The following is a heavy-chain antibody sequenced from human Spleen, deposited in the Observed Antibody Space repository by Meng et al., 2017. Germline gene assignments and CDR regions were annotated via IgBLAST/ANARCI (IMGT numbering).Heavy chain of an antibody. CDR3: ARGLFDGDYAFGFDY. CDR2: IDPKSGDT. CDR1: GYNFPDYW. Sequence: QGRLVQSGAEVKKPGASVKVSCKPSGYNFPDYWLHWVRRAPGQGLEWMGRIDPKSGDTHYAQRFQGRVTMTGDTSISTAYMELSGLRSEDTAVYYCARGLFDGDYAFGFDYWGQGTLVTVSS. V-gene: IGHV1-2*06. J-gene: IGHJ4*02. D-gene: IGHD4-17*01.